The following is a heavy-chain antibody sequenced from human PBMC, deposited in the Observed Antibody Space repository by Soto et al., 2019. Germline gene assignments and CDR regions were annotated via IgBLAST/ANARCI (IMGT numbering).Heavy chain of an antibody. Sequence: SETLSLTCTVSGASISSGGYHWRWIRQHPGKGLEWIGYIYYSGSTYYNPSLKSRVTISVDTSKNQFSLKLSSVTAADTAVYYCARAFKAPPNWFDPWGQGTLVTVSS. V-gene: IGHV4-31*03. CDR1: GASISSGGYH. CDR2: IYYSGST. J-gene: IGHJ5*02. CDR3: ARAFKAPPNWFDP.